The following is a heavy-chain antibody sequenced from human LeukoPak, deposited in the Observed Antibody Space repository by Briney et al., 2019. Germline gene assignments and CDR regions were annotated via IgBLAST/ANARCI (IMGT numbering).Heavy chain of an antibody. CDR2: FHYSGST. Sequence: SETLSLTCSVSGGSISSYYWTWIRQPPGKGLEWIGHFHYSGSTNYNPSLKSRVTISVDTSKNQFSLKLSSVTAADTAVYYCAREAELLWFGTPMDVWGKGTTVTISS. V-gene: IGHV4-59*12. CDR3: AREAELLWFGTPMDV. CDR1: GGSISSYY. J-gene: IGHJ6*03. D-gene: IGHD3-10*01.